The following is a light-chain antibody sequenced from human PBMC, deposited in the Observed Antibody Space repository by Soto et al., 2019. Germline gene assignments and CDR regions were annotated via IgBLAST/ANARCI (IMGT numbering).Light chain of an antibody. J-gene: IGKJ5*01. CDR3: QQSYSTPIT. V-gene: IGKV1-12*01. CDR2: AAS. Sequence: DIQLTQAPSSVSASIGERFTITFRASQDISFWLALYQQKPGKAPRLLIYAASSLQSGVPSRLSGSGSGTDFTLTISSLQPEDFATYYCQQSYSTPITFGQGTRLEI. CDR1: QDISFW.